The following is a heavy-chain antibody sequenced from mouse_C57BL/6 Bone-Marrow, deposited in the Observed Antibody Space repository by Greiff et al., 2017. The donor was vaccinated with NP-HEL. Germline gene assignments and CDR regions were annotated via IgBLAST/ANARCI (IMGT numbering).Heavy chain of an antibody. CDR3: ARRGYYYGSSSDFDV. Sequence: VKLMESGPGLVQPSQSLSITCTVSGFSLTSYGVHWVRQSPGKGLEWLGVIWSGGSTDYNAAFISRLSISKDNSKSQVFFKMNSLQADDTAIYYCARRGYYYGSSSDFDVWGTGTTVTVSS. D-gene: IGHD1-1*01. J-gene: IGHJ1*03. V-gene: IGHV2-2*01. CDR2: IWSGGST. CDR1: GFSLTSYG.